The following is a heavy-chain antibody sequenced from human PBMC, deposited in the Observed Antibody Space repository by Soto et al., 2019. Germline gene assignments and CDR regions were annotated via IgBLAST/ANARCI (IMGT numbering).Heavy chain of an antibody. J-gene: IGHJ6*02. V-gene: IGHV4-34*01. D-gene: IGHD3-3*01. Sequence: SETLSLTCAVYGGSFSCYYWSWIRQPPGKGLEWIGEINHSGSTNYNPSLKSRVTISVDTSKNQFSLKLSSVTAADTAVYYCARLGLRFLEWLPYYGMDVWGQGTTVTVSS. CDR3: ARLGLRFLEWLPYYGMDV. CDR2: INHSGST. CDR1: GGSFSCYY.